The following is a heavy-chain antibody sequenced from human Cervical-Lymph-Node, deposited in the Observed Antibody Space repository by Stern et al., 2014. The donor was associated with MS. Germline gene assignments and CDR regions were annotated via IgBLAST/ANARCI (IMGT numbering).Heavy chain of an antibody. CDR1: GFTFSTYA. J-gene: IGHJ4*02. V-gene: IGHV3-30-3*01. CDR2: ISYDGNNQ. Sequence: QVQLVQSGGGVVQPGRSLRLSCATSGFTFSTYAIHWVRQAPGKGLEWGAVISYDGNNQYYADSVKGRFTISRDNSKNTLYLQMNSLTDEDTAVYYCARDPLAGTGAYFDYWGQGALVTVSS. CDR3: ARDPLAGTGAYFDY. D-gene: IGHD6-19*01.